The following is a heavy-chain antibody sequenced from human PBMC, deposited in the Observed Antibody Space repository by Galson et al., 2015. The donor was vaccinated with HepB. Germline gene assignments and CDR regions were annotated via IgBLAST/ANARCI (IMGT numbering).Heavy chain of an antibody. Sequence: SLRLSCAASGFTFSSYAMSWVHQAPGKGLEWVSAISGSGGSTYYADSVKGRFTTSRDNSKNTLYLQMNSLRAEDTAVYYCAKDLGGIAAAPWYGYWGQGTLVTVSS. CDR3: AKDLGGIAAAPWYGY. CDR2: ISGSGGST. J-gene: IGHJ4*02. V-gene: IGHV3-23*01. D-gene: IGHD6-13*01. CDR1: GFTFSSYA.